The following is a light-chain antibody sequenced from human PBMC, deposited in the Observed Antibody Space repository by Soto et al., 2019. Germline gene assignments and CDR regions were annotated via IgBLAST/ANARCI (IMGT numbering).Light chain of an antibody. CDR3: SSYTITNTYV. CDR1: SRDVGGYNY. J-gene: IGLJ1*01. V-gene: IGLV2-14*03. CDR2: DVS. Sequence: QSVLTQPAPISGSPGQSITISCTGSSRDVGGYNYVSWYQQHPGKAPKLIIYDVSNRPSGVSNRFSGSKSGNTASLTISGLQAEDEADYYCSSYTITNTYVFGSGTKVTVL.